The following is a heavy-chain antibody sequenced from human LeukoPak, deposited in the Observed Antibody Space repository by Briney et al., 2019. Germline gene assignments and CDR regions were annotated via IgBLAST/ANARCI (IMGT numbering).Heavy chain of an antibody. J-gene: IGHJ4*02. CDR2: ISGSGGST. CDR1: GFTFSSYA. CDR3: AKDLGVVPAAISD. D-gene: IGHD2-2*01. V-gene: IGHV3-23*01. Sequence: GGSLRLSCAASGFTFSSYAMSWVRQAPGEGLGWVSAISGSGGSTYYADSVKGRFTISRDNSKNTLYLQMNSLRAEDTAVYYCAKDLGVVPAAISDWGQGTLVTVSS.